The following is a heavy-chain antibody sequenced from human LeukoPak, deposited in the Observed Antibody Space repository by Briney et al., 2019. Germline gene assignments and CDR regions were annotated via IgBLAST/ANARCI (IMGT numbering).Heavy chain of an antibody. CDR1: GFTFSSYS. J-gene: IGHJ6*03. D-gene: IGHD1-7*01. V-gene: IGHV3-23*01. CDR2: VSGSAGST. CDR3: AVSFYYYYMDV. Sequence: GGSLRLSCAASGFTFSSYSMNWVRQTPGKGLEWVSAVSGSAGSTYYADSVKGRFTISRDNSKNTLYLQMNSLRAEDTAVYYCAVSFYYYYMDVWGKGTTVTVSS.